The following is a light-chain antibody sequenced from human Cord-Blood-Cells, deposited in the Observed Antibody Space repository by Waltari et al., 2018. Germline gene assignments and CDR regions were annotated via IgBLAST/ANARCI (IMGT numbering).Light chain of an antibody. CDR2: EVS. J-gene: IGLJ3*02. CDR3: SSYTSSSTWV. V-gene: IGLV2-14*01. Sequence: QSALTQPAPVSGSPGQAITIPCTGTSSDVGGYNYVSWYQQHPGKAPKLMIYEVSKRPAGVSNRFSGSKSGNTASLTISGLQAEDEADYYCSSYTSSSTWVFGGGTKLTVL. CDR1: SSDVGGYNY.